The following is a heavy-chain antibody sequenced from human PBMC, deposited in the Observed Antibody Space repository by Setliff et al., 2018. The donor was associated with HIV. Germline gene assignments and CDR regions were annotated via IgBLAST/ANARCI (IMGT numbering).Heavy chain of an antibody. Sequence: SVTLSLTCTVSGSSISSHYWSWIRQPPGKGLEWLGYTYNSGSTNYNPSLKSRVNISVDTSKNTGYLQMNSLRVEDTAVNNCARGVVVAAHNWFDPWGQGTLVTVSS. CDR1: GSSISSHY. CDR2: TYNSGST. CDR3: ARGVVVAAHNWFDP. J-gene: IGHJ5*02. D-gene: IGHD2-15*01. V-gene: IGHV4-59*11.